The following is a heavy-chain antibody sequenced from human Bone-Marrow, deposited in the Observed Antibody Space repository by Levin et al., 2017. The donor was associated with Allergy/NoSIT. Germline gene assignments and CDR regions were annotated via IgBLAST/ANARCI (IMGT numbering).Heavy chain of an antibody. Sequence: GGSLRLSCTASGFSFSDYYMSWIRQIPGKGLEWVSYISFGGSTIYYAESLKGRFTISRDNANNALFLQMNTLRAGDTAIYYCAEVFALRGDYVGNWGQGTLVTVSS. CDR3: AEVFALRGDYVGN. CDR1: GFSFSDYY. CDR2: ISFGGSTI. J-gene: IGHJ1*01. D-gene: IGHD3-16*01. V-gene: IGHV3-11*01.